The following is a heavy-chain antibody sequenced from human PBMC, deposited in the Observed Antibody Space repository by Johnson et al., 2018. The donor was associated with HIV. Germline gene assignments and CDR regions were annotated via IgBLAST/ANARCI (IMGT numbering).Heavy chain of an antibody. CDR2: IRYDGSNK. V-gene: IGHV3-30*02. CDR3: AKDLNYGSGPVDI. Sequence: QMQLVESGGGVVQPGRSLRLSCAASGFTFSSYWMHWVRQAPGKGLEWVAFIRYDGSNKYYADSVKGRFTISRDNYKNTLFLQMGSLRLEDMAVYYCAKDLNYGSGPVDIWGQGTMVTVSS. D-gene: IGHD3-10*01. CDR1: GFTFSSYW. J-gene: IGHJ3*02.